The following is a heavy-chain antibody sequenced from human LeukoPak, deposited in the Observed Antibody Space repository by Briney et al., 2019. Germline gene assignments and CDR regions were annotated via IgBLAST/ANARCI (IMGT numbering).Heavy chain of an antibody. CDR2: IYYTGNT. CDR3: ARLPTTGYYTSYYFAY. D-gene: IGHD3/OR15-3a*01. V-gene: IGHV4-39*01. CDR1: GVSISRRNSY. Sequence: SETLSLTCSVSGVSISRRNSYWGWIRQPPGKGLEGSGSIYYTGNTYYNASLKSRVTISVDTSKNQFSLKLSSVPAADPAVYYCARLPTTGYYTSYYFAYWGQGTLVTVSS. J-gene: IGHJ4*02.